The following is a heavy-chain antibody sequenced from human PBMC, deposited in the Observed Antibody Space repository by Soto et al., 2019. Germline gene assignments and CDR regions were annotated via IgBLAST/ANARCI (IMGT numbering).Heavy chain of an antibody. V-gene: IGHV3-48*01. CDR2: ISSSSSTI. Sequence: GGSLRLSCAASGFTFSSYSMNWVRQAPGKGLEWVSYISSSSSTIYYADSVKGRFTISRDNAKNSLYLQMNSLRAEDTAVYYCARGLNYDYVWRSWRAFDHWAQGTLVTVSS. CDR1: GFTFSSYS. J-gene: IGHJ4*02. D-gene: IGHD3-16*01. CDR3: ARGLNYDYVWRSWRAFDH.